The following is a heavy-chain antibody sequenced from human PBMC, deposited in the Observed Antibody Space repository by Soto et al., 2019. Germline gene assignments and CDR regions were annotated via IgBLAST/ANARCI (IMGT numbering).Heavy chain of an antibody. Sequence: EVQLVESGGGLVQPGGSLKLSCVASGLTFSASAMHWVRQASGKGLEWVDRIRNEADSYATVYGAPVQGRFTISRDDSKSMVYLQMNSLKTEDTAVYYCCRHDPRWGSCDYWGQGTLVTVSS. CDR3: CRHDPRWGSCDY. D-gene: IGHD2-21*01. CDR1: GLTFSASA. J-gene: IGHJ4*02. V-gene: IGHV3-73*02. CDR2: IRNEADSYAT.